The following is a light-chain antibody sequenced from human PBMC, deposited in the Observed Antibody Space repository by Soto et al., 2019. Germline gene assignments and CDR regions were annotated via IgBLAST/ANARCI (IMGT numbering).Light chain of an antibody. CDR3: QQYNSYPWT. J-gene: IGKJ1*01. CDR2: KMS. CDR1: QSISSW. Sequence: DIQMTQSPSTLSASVGDRVTITCRASQSISSWLAWYQQKPGKAPKLLIYKMSSLESGVPSRFSGSGSGTEFTLTISSLQPDDLANYYCQQYNSYPWTFGKGTQVEIK. V-gene: IGKV1-5*03.